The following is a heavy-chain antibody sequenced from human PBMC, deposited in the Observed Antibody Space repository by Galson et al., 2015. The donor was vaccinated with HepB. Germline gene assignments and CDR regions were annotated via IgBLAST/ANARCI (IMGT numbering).Heavy chain of an antibody. D-gene: IGHD6-13*01. CDR2: ISTDSFYT. CDR1: GFTFSDHY. CDR3: ATGEIAAAIDY. Sequence: SLRLSCAASGFTFSDHYMNWIRQAPGKGLEWVSYISTDSFYTHYADSVRGRFTISRDNAKNSLYLQMDSLRAEDTAIYYCATGEIAAAIDYWGQGTLVSVSS. J-gene: IGHJ4*02. V-gene: IGHV3-11*05.